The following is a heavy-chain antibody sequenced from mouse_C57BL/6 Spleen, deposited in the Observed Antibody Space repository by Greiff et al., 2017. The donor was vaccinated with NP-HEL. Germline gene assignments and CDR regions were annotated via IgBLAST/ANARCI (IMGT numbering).Heavy chain of an antibody. CDR3: ERWGGGNLYAMDY. J-gene: IGHJ4*01. Sequence: EVKLMESGGDLVKPGGSLKLSCAASGFTFSSYGMSWVRQTPDKRLEWVATISSGGSYTYYPDSVKGRFTISRDNAKNTLYLQMSSLKSEDTAMYYCERWGGGNLYAMDYWGQGTSVTVSS. CDR2: ISSGGSYT. CDR1: GFTFSSYG. D-gene: IGHD2-1*01. V-gene: IGHV5-6*01.